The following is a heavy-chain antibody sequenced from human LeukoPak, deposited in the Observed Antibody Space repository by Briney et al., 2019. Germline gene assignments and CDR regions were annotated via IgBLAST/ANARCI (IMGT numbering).Heavy chain of an antibody. CDR2: IYSGGST. CDR1: GFTFSSYW. Sequence: PGGSLRLSCAASGFTFSSYWMNWARQAPGKGLEWVSVIYSGGSTYYADSVKGRFTISRDNSKNTLYLQMNSLRAEDTAVYYCARNGVRRDGRNQDYWGQGTLVTVSS. D-gene: IGHD5-24*01. CDR3: ARNGVRRDGRNQDY. V-gene: IGHV3-53*01. J-gene: IGHJ4*02.